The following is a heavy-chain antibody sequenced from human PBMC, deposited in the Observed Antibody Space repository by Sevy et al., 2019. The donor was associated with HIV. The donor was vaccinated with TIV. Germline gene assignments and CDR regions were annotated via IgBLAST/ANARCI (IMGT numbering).Heavy chain of an antibody. CDR2: LPSDGSNK. CDR3: ARDKGFWSGYYRVFYYYGMDV. CDR1: GFTFSRNG. Sequence: GGSLRLSCATSGFTFSRNGMHWVRQAPGKGLEWVAYLPSDGSNKYYSDSVKGRFIISRDNSKNTQYLQMNSLGAGDTAVYYCARDKGFWSGYYRVFYYYGMDVWGQGTTVTVSS. V-gene: IGHV3-30*02. D-gene: IGHD3-3*01. J-gene: IGHJ6*02.